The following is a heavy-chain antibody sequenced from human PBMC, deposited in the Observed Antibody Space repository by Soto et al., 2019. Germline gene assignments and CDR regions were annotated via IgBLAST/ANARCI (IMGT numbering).Heavy chain of an antibody. D-gene: IGHD2-2*01. CDR2: IFSGGTT. J-gene: IGHJ4*02. Sequence: EVQLVETGGGLIQPGGSLRLSCAASGFTVSSNYMSWVRQAPGRGLEWVSTIFSGGTTHYADSVKGRFTISRDSSKNTLYLQMNSLRAEDTDIYYCARETVPPSYHYYDCWGQGTLVTVSS. CDR1: GFTVSSNY. V-gene: IGHV3-53*02. CDR3: ARETVPPSYHYYDC.